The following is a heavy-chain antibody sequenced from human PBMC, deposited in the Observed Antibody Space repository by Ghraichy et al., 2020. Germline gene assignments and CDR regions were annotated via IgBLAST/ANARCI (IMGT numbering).Heavy chain of an antibody. CDR3: ARVPASGYGDYYGMDV. CDR1: GFTFSSYW. Sequence: ETLSLTCAASGFTFSSYWMHWVRQAPGKGLVWVSRINSDGSSTSYADSVKGRFTISRDNAKNTLYLQMNSLRAEDTAVYYCARVPASGYGDYYGMDVWGQGTTVTVSS. J-gene: IGHJ6*02. D-gene: IGHD6-25*01. CDR2: INSDGSST. V-gene: IGHV3-74*01.